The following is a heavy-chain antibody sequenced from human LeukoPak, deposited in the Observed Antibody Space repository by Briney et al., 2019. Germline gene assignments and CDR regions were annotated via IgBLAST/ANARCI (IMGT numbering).Heavy chain of an antibody. CDR3: ARAGTYSGRYRFDS. V-gene: IGHV4-59*01. CDR1: GGSISSYY. J-gene: IGHJ4*02. CDR2: IYYSGST. Sequence: SETLSLTCTVSGGSISSYYWSWIRQPPGKGLELIGYIYYSGSTDYNPSLKSRVTISVDTSKNQFSLKLTSVTAADTAVYYCARAGTYSGRYRFDSWGQGTLVTVSS. D-gene: IGHD1-26*01.